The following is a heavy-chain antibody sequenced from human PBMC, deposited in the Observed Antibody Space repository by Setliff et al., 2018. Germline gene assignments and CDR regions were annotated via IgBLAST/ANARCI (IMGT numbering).Heavy chain of an antibody. J-gene: IGHJ5*02. CDR2: IYYSGST. CDR3: ARVTNWGLDLRFDP. Sequence: SETLSLTCNVSGVSISSYYWSWIRQPPGKGLEWIGYIYYSGSTNYNPSLKSRVTMSVATFENHFSLKLNSLTAADTAVYYCARVTNWGLDLRFDPWGQGILVTAPQ. D-gene: IGHD7-27*01. CDR1: GVSISSYY. V-gene: IGHV4-59*01.